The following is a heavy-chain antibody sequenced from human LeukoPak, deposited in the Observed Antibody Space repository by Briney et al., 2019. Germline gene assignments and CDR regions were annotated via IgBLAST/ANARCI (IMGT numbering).Heavy chain of an antibody. CDR3: AKDIRAVGATIFDY. D-gene: IGHD1-26*01. Sequence: GGSLRLSCAASGFTFDDYAMHWVRQAPGKGLEWVSGISWNSGSIGYADSVKGRFTISRDNAKNSLYLQMNSLRAEDTALYYCAKDIRAVGATIFDYWGQGTLVTVSS. V-gene: IGHV3-9*01. CDR1: GFTFDDYA. CDR2: ISWNSGSI. J-gene: IGHJ4*02.